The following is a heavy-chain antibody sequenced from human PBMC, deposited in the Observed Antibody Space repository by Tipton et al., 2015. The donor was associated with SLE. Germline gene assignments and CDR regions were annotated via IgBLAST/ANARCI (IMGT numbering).Heavy chain of an antibody. D-gene: IGHD3-16*01. CDR3: ARDLGRLYFDY. V-gene: IGHV4-59*01. Sequence: TLSLTCTVSGGSISGYYWSWIRQPPGKGLEWIGYIYYSGSTNYNPSLMSRVTISVDTSKNQFSLKLSSVTAADTAVYYCARDLGRLYFDYWGQGTLVTVSS. J-gene: IGHJ4*02. CDR1: GGSISGYY. CDR2: IYYSGST.